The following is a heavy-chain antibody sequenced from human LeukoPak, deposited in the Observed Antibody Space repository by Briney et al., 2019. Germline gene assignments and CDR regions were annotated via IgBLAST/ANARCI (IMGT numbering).Heavy chain of an antibody. CDR2: IYYSGST. CDR1: GGSISSYY. J-gene: IGHJ5*02. D-gene: IGHD4-17*01. Sequence: SETLSLTCTVSGGSISSYYWSWIRQPPGKGLEWIGYIYYSGSTNYNPSLKSRVTISVDTSKNQFSLKLSSVTAADTAVYYCAIARRTTVTTLWFDPWGQGTPVTVSS. CDR3: AIARRTTVTTLWFDP. V-gene: IGHV4-59*01.